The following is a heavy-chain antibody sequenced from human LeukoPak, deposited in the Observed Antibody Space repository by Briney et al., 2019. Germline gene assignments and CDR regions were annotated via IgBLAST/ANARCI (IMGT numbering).Heavy chain of an antibody. J-gene: IGHJ4*02. CDR3: ARKTPLNCHDY. CDR1: GFTFSTYA. CDR2: NTGSGSGT. Sequence: GGSLRLSCAASGFTFSTYAMSWVRQAPGKGLEWVSTNTGSGSGTYYADSVKGRFTISRDNSKNTLYLQMNSLRAEDTAVYYCARKTPLNCHDYWGQGTLVTVSS. V-gene: IGHV3-23*01. D-gene: IGHD2-15*01.